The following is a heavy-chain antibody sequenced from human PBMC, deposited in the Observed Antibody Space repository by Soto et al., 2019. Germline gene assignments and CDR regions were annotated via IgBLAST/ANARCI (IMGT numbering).Heavy chain of an antibody. V-gene: IGHV1-24*01. CDR2: FDPEDGET. CDR3: TTSLELPLGTDV. Sequence: SVKVSCKVSGYTLTELSMHWVREAPVKGLEWMGSFDPEDGETIYTQTFQGRLTLTGDTSTDTAHMELSRLRSEDTAVYYCTTSLELPLGTDVWGQGTTVTVSS. D-gene: IGHD1-7*01. CDR1: GYTLTELS. J-gene: IGHJ6*02.